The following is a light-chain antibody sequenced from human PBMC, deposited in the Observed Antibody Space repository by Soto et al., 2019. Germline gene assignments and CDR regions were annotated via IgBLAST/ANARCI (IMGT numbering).Light chain of an antibody. CDR2: WAS. Sequence: DIVMTQTPRSLPVTPGEPTRISCRSSQSLLDRDDGDTFLDWYQQKPGQPPKLLIYWASTRESGVPDRFTGSGSGTDFTLTISSLQPEDFGTYYCQQASSFPLTFGGGTRVDIK. CDR1: QSLLDRDDGDTF. CDR3: QQASSFPLT. V-gene: IGKV4-1*01. J-gene: IGKJ4*01.